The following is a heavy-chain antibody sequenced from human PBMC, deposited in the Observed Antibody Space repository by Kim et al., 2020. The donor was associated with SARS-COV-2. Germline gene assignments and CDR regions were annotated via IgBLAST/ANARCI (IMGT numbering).Heavy chain of an antibody. CDR1: GYTFTGYY. D-gene: IGHD2-15*01. V-gene: IGHV1-2*04. Sequence: ASVKVSCKASGYTFTGYYMHWVRQAPGQGLEWMGWINPNSGGTNYAQKFQGWVTMTRDTSISTAYMELSRLRSDDTAVYYCARGVAEGCSGGSCSTGYYYYYYMDVWGKGTTVTVSS. J-gene: IGHJ6*03. CDR3: ARGVAEGCSGGSCSTGYYYYYYMDV. CDR2: INPNSGGT.